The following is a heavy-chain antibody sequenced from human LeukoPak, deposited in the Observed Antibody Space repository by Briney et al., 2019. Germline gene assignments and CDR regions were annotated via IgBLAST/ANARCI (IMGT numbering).Heavy chain of an antibody. CDR2: INPNSGAT. CDR3: ATWTITTDFDY. D-gene: IGHD4-11*01. V-gene: IGHV1-2*02. Sequence: ASVKVSFKASGYTFTGYYMHWVRQAPGQGLEWMGWINPNSGATKYAQKFQDRVTMTSDTSISTAYMELSRLRSDDTAVYYCATWTITTDFDYWGQGTLVTVSS. CDR1: GYTFTGYY. J-gene: IGHJ4*02.